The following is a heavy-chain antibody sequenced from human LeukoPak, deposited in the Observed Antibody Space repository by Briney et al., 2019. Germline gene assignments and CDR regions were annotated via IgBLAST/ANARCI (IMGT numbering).Heavy chain of an antibody. CDR3: AIGGNSGYDFLIGAIDY. V-gene: IGHV1-2*02. Sequence: ASVKVSCKASGYTFTGYYMHWVRQAPGQGLEWMGWINPNSGGTNYAQKFQGRVTMTRDTSISTAYMELSRLRSDDTAVYYCAIGGNSGYDFLIGAIDYWGQGTLVTVYS. CDR2: INPNSGGT. J-gene: IGHJ4*02. D-gene: IGHD5-12*01. CDR1: GYTFTGYY.